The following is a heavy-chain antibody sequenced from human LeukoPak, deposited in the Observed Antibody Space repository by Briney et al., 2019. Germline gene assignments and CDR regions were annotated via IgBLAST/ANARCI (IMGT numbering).Heavy chain of an antibody. CDR1: GDSVSSDSAA. CDR2: TYYRSKWYN. D-gene: IGHD3-3*01. CDR3: ARADVAEVRFRHYYYMDV. J-gene: IGHJ6*03. Sequence: SGPGLVKPSQTLSLTCAISGDSVSSDSAAWNWIRQSPSRGLEWLGGTYYRSKWYNDYALSVKSRITINPDTSKNQFSLQLNSVTPEDTAVYYCARADVAEVRFRHYYYMDVWGKGTTVTVSS. V-gene: IGHV6-1*01.